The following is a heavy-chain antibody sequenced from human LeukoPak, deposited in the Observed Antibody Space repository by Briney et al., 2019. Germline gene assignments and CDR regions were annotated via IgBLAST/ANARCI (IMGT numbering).Heavy chain of an antibody. V-gene: IGHV1-46*01. CDR2: INPSGGST. CDR3: ARDRSSSFDY. D-gene: IGHD6-13*01. Sequence: ASVKVSCKASGYTFTSYYMHWVRQAPGQGLEWMGIINPSGGSTNYAQKLQGRVTMTTDTSMSTAYMELRSLRSDDTAVYYCARDRSSSFDYWGQGTLVTVSS. J-gene: IGHJ4*02. CDR1: GYTFTSYY.